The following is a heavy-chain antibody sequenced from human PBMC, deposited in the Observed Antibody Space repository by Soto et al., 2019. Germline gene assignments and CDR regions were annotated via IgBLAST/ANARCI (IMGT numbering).Heavy chain of an antibody. D-gene: IGHD3-22*01. J-gene: IGHJ4*02. CDR2: IYYSGST. CDR1: GVSINGYY. V-gene: IGHV4-59*01. Sequence: SETLSLTCTVSGVSINGYYWNWIRQPPGKELEWIGYIYYSGSTMYNPSLKSRITMSVHTSKNQISLQLRSVTAADTAVYFCARSTMTLIEVRDSWGQGTLVTVSS. CDR3: ARSTMTLIEVRDS.